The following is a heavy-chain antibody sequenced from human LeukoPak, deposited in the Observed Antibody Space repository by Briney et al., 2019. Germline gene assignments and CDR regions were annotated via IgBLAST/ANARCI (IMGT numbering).Heavy chain of an antibody. CDR3: ARESERNDGWFDP. CDR1: GYTFRSHD. D-gene: IGHD1-1*01. CDR2: VRPKTGRT. J-gene: IGHJ5*02. Sequence: ASVLVSCKASGYTFRSHDINWVRQATGQGLEWMGWVRPKTGRTGYAQKFQGRVYMTTNASLSTAYMELSSLRSDDTAVYFCARESERNDGWFDPWGQGTLVTVSS. V-gene: IGHV1-8*01.